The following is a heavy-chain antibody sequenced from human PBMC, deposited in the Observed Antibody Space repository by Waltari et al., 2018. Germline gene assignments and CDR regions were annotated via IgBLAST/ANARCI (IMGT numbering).Heavy chain of an antibody. Sequence: EVQLVESGGGLVQPGGSLRLSCAASGFTFSNHYMDWVRQAPGKGLEWVGCTRNKANSYTTEYAASVKGRFTISRDDSKNSLYLQMNSLKTEDTAVYYGARGVLYSSSWYVFYGMDVWGQGTTVTVSS. J-gene: IGHJ6*02. V-gene: IGHV3-72*01. CDR2: TRNKANSYTT. CDR1: GFTFSNHY. D-gene: IGHD6-13*01. CDR3: ARGVLYSSSWYVFYGMDV.